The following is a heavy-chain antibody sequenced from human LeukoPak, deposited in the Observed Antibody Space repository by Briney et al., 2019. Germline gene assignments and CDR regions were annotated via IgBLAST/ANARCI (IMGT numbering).Heavy chain of an antibody. V-gene: IGHV1-2*04. CDR2: INPNSGGT. Sequence: ASVKVSCKASGYTFTGYYMHWVRQAPGQGLEWMGWINPNSGGTNYAQKFQGWVTMTRDTSISTAYMELRRLRSDDTAVYYCARDLKDGGLVVPAAPSHGMDVWGKGTTVTVSS. D-gene: IGHD2-2*01. CDR3: ARDLKDGGLVVPAAPSHGMDV. J-gene: IGHJ6*04. CDR1: GYTFTGYY.